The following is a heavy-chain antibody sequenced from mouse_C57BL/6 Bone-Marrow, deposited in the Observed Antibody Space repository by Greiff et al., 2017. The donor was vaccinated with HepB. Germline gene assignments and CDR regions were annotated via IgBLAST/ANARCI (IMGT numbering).Heavy chain of an antibody. Sequence: EVQRVESGGGLVQPGGSMKLSCAASGFTFSDAWMDWVRQSPEKGLEWVAEIRNKANNHATYYAESVKGRFTISRDDSKSSVYLQMNSLRAEDTGIYYCTPAYYSNPYYAMDYWGQGTSVTVSS. CDR2: IRNKANNHAT. D-gene: IGHD2-5*01. V-gene: IGHV6-6*01. J-gene: IGHJ4*01. CDR3: TPAYYSNPYYAMDY. CDR1: GFTFSDAW.